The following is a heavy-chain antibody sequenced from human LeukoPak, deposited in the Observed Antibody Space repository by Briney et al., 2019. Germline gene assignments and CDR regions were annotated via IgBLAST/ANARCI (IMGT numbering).Heavy chain of an antibody. CDR1: GYTFTSYA. J-gene: IGHJ6*03. D-gene: IGHD6-6*01. Sequence: ASVKVSCKASGYTFTSYAMNWVRQAPGQGLEWMGWINTNTGNPTYAQGFTGRFVFSLDTSVSTAYLQISSLKAEDTAVYYCAREINSYSSRSGYYMDVWGKGTTVTVSS. V-gene: IGHV7-4-1*02. CDR3: AREINSYSSRSGYYMDV. CDR2: INTNTGNP.